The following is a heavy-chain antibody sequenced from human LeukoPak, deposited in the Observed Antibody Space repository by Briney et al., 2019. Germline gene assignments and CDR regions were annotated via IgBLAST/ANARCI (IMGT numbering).Heavy chain of an antibody. D-gene: IGHD6-13*01. CDR1: EFTFSGYW. J-gene: IGHJ3*01. CDR3: ARENLSAAPGGDAFDV. CDR2: IKQDGSET. V-gene: IGHV3-7*01. Sequence: GGSLRLSCAASEFTFSGYWMSWFRQAPGKGLEWVATIKQDGSETDYVDSVKGRFTISRDNAKNSLYLQMNSLRIEDTAVYYCARENLSAAPGGDAFDVWGQGTKVTVSS.